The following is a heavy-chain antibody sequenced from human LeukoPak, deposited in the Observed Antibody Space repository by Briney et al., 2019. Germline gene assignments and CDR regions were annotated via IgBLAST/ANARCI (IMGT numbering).Heavy chain of an antibody. J-gene: IGHJ4*02. Sequence: GGSLRLSCAASGFTFSNAWMSWVRQAPGKGLEWVGRIKSKTDGGTTDYAAPVKGRFTISRDDSKNTLYQQMNSLKTEDTAVYYCTTVVGSGYSYTDYWGQGTLVTVSS. V-gene: IGHV3-15*01. CDR3: TTVVGSGYSYTDY. CDR1: GFTFSNAW. D-gene: IGHD3-22*01. CDR2: IKSKTDGGTT.